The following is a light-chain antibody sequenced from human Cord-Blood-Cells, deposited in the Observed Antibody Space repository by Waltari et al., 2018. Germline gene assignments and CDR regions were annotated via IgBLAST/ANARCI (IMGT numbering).Light chain of an antibody. Sequence: DIQMTQSRSTLPASVGDRVTITCRASQSISSWLAWYQQKPGKAPKLLIYKASSLESGVPSRFSGSGSGTEFTLTISSLQPDDFATYYCQQYNSYMYTFGQGTKLEIK. CDR2: KAS. CDR3: QQYNSYMYT. CDR1: QSISSW. V-gene: IGKV1-5*03. J-gene: IGKJ2*01.